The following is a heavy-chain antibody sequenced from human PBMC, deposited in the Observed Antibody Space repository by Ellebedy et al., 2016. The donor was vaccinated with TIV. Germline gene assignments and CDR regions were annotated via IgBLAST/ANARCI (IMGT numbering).Heavy chain of an antibody. V-gene: IGHV4-59*08. CDR3: ARLRTYGYNYYFDY. J-gene: IGHJ4*02. D-gene: IGHD5-24*01. Sequence: SETLSLXXAVSGGSISSYYWSWIRQPPGKGLEWIGYIYYSGSTYYNPYLKSRVTISVDTSKNQFSLKLSSVTAADTDVYYCARLRTYGYNYYFDYWGQGTLVTVSS. CDR1: GGSISSYY. CDR2: IYYSGST.